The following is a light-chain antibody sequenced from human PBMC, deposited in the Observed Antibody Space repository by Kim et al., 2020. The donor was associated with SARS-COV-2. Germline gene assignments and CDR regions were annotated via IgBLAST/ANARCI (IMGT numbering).Light chain of an antibody. CDR1: SSDIGGHNY. Sequence: QSALTQPASVSGSPGQSITISCTGSSSDIGGHNYVSWYQQHPGKAPKLMIYDVTDRPSGIPDRFSGSKSGNTASLTISGLQADDEADYYCSSYASEANLVFGGGTQLTVL. CDR3: SSYASEANLV. V-gene: IGLV2-14*03. J-gene: IGLJ3*02. CDR2: DVT.